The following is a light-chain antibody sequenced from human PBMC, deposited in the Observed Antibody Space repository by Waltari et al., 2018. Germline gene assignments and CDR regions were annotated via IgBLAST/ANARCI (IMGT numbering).Light chain of an antibody. CDR1: SSNIGSNY. J-gene: IGLJ2*01. CDR2: RNN. Sequence: QSVLTQPPSGSGTPGQRVTISCSGSSSNIGSNYVYWYQQLPGTAHRLLIYRNNHRPSGVPDRFAGSKSGTSASLAISGRRSDDEADYYCAAWDDTLSGVVFGGGTKLTVL. V-gene: IGLV1-47*01. CDR3: AAWDDTLSGVV.